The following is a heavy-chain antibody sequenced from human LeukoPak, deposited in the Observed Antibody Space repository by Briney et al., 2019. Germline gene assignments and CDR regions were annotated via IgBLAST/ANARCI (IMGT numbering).Heavy chain of an antibody. V-gene: IGHV3-53*01. J-gene: IGHJ3*01. D-gene: IGHD3-22*01. CDR1: GFTVSSNY. CDR2: IYNDGST. CDR3: AKDDRSGYSTDAFDV. Sequence: PGGSLRLSCAASGFTVSSNYMNWVRQAPGKGLEWVSVIYNDGSTYYADSVKGRFPISRDNSKNTLYLQMYSLRVEDTALYYCAKDDRSGYSTDAFDVWGQGTMVTVSS.